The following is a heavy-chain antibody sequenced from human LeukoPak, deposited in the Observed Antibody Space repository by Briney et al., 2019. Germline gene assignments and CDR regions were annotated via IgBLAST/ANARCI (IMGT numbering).Heavy chain of an antibody. Sequence: PGGSLRLSCAASGFTFSSYWMHWVRQAPGKGLEWVSSISSSSSYIYYADSVKGRFTISRDNAKNSLYLQMNSLRAEDTAVYYCARVGYYYDSSGYLDYWGQGTLVTVSS. J-gene: IGHJ4*02. V-gene: IGHV3-21*01. CDR2: ISSSSSYI. CDR3: ARVGYYYDSSGYLDY. D-gene: IGHD3-22*01. CDR1: GFTFSSYW.